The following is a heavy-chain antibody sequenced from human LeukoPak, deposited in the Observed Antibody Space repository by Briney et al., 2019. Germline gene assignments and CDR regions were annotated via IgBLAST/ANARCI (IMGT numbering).Heavy chain of an antibody. J-gene: IGHJ4*02. V-gene: IGHV3-30*18. CDR3: AKDHYYDSRNPDY. CDR2: TSYDGSNQ. Sequence: GRSLRLSCAASGFTFSSYGMHWVRQAPGKGLEWVAVTSYDGSNQYYADSVKGRFTISRDNSKNTLYLQMNSLRAEDTAVYYCAKDHYYDSRNPDYWGQGTLVTVSS. D-gene: IGHD3-22*01. CDR1: GFTFSSYG.